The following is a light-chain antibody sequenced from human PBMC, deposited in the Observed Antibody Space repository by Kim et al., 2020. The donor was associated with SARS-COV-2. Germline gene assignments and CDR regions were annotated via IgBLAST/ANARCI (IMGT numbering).Light chain of an antibody. Sequence: EIVLTQSPVTVSLSPGDRASLSCRASHSVSSSYLAWYQQKPGQAPRLLIYGASSRATGIPDRFSGSGSRTEFTLTISSLQSEDFAVYYCQQYNNWPLTFGGGTKVDIK. CDR3: QQYNNWPLT. V-gene: IGKV3D-15*01. CDR2: GAS. CDR1: HSVSSSY. J-gene: IGKJ4*01.